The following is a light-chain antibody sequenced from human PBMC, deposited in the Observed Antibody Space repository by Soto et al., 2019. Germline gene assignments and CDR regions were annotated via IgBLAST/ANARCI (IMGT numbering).Light chain of an antibody. CDR1: QSLLHSNGYNY. Sequence: DIVMTQSPLSLPVTPGEPASISCRSSQSLLHSNGYNYLDWYLQKPGQSPQLLIYLGSNRASGVPDGFSGSASGTDFTLKISRVEAEDVGVYYCMQALQTPLTFGGGTKVDIK. V-gene: IGKV2-28*01. CDR2: LGS. CDR3: MQALQTPLT. J-gene: IGKJ4*01.